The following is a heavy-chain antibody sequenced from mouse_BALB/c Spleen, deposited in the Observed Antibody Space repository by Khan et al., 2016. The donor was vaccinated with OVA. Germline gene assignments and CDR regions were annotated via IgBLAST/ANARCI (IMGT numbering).Heavy chain of an antibody. CDR2: INTYTGES. CDR3: ARVGYNGTMDY. V-gene: IGHV9-3-1*01. CDR1: GYTLTIYG. J-gene: IGHJ4*01. Sequence: QIQLVQSGPELKKPGETVKISCKASGYTLTIYGMNWVRQAPGKGLKWMGWINTYTGESTYADDFKGRFAFSLETSASTAFLQINNLKNEDTATYFCARVGYNGTMDYWGQGTSVTVSS. D-gene: IGHD2-14*01.